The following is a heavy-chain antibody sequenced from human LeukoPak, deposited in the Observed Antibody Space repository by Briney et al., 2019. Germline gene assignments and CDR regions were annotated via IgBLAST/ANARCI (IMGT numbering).Heavy chain of an antibody. CDR3: ARIHVDTSLVPVDH. J-gene: IGHJ4*02. V-gene: IGHV3-48*04. CDR2: ISSSGDTI. Sequence: GGSLRLSCAASGFTFSSYSMNWVRQAPGKGLEWVSYISSSGDTISYADSVKGRFTISRDNAKSSLYLQMDSLRAEDTAVYYCARIHVDTSLVPVDHWGQGTLVAVSS. D-gene: IGHD5-18*01. CDR1: GFTFSSYS.